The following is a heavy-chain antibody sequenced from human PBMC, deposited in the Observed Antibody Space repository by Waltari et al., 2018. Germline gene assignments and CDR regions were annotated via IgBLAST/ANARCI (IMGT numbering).Heavy chain of an antibody. D-gene: IGHD1-20*01. CDR2: ISAYNGDT. V-gene: IGHV1-18*01. J-gene: IGHJ4*02. CDR1: GYTFNAYA. Sequence: QVQLVQSGAEVKQPGASVKVSCKASGYTFNAYALSWVRQAPGQGLEWMGWISAYNGDTNDAQKCQGRVTMTTDTSTNTAYMELKNLRSDDTAVYYCAREYNYFDFWGQGSLVTVSS. CDR3: AREYNYFDF.